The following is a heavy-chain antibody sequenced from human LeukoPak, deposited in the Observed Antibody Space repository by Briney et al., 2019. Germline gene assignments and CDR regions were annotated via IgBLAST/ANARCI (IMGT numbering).Heavy chain of an antibody. CDR1: GLTFSSYS. D-gene: IGHD3-3*01. Sequence: GGSLRLSCAASGLTFSSYSMNWVRQAPGKGLEWVSSISSSSSYIYYADSVKGRFTISRDNAKNSLYLQMNSLRAEDTAVYYCAGFWSGYLPDFDYWGQGTLVTVSS. CDR2: ISSSSSYI. J-gene: IGHJ4*02. V-gene: IGHV3-21*01. CDR3: AGFWSGYLPDFDY.